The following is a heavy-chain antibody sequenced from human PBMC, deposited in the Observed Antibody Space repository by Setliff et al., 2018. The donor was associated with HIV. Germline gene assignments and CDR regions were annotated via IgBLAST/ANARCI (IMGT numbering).Heavy chain of an antibody. V-gene: IGHV1-2*02. CDR3: ATFRRGSGRYYYYMDV. CDR1: GYTFTAYY. Sequence: ASVKVSCKSSGYTFTAYYLHWVRQAPGQGLEWMGWINPNSGDTAYAQKFQGRVTLTEDTSTGTAYMELSSLRSQDTALYYCATFRRGSGRYYYYMDVWGKGTTVTVSS. J-gene: IGHJ6*03. D-gene: IGHD3-10*01. CDR2: INPNSGDT.